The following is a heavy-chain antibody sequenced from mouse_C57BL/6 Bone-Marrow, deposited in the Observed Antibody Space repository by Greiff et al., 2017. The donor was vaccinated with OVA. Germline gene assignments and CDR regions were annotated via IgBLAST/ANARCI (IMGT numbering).Heavy chain of an antibody. CDR3: ARHPNYYGSIMDY. CDR2: ISNLAYSI. Sequence: EVQLVESGGGLVQPGGSLRLSCAASGFTFSDSGMAWVRQAPRKGPEWVAFISNLAYSIYYADTVTGRFTISRENAKNTLYLEMSSLRSEDTAMYYCARHPNYYGSIMDYWGQGTSVTVSS. CDR1: GFTFSDSG. J-gene: IGHJ4*01. D-gene: IGHD1-1*01. V-gene: IGHV5-15*01.